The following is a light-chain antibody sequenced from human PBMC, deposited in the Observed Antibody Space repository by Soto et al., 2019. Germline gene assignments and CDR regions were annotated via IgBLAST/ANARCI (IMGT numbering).Light chain of an antibody. V-gene: IGLV2-14*01. J-gene: IGLJ1*01. Sequence: QSVLTQPASVSGSPGQSITISCTGTSSDVGGYNSVSWYQQHPGKAPKLMIYEVSNRPSGVSNRFSGSKSGNTASLTISGRQAEDEADYYCSAYTSSSTLGVFGTGTKVTVL. CDR2: EVS. CDR1: SSDVGGYNS. CDR3: SAYTSSSTLGV.